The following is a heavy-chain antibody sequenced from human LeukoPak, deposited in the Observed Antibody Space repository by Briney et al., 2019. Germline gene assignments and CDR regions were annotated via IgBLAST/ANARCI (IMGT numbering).Heavy chain of an antibody. J-gene: IGHJ5*02. CDR1: GSIFTSYW. V-gene: IGHV5-51*01. Sequence: GESLKISCKGSGSIFTSYWIGWVRPLPGKGLEWMGIIYPGDSDTRYSPSFQGQVTTSADKSISTAYLQWSSLKASDTAMYYCARDRCSGGSCYSGWFDPWGQGTLVTVSS. CDR3: ARDRCSGGSCYSGWFDP. D-gene: IGHD2-15*01. CDR2: IYPGDSDT.